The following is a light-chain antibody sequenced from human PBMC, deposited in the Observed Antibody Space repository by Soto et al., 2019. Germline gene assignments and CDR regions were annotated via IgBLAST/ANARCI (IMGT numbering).Light chain of an antibody. CDR2: SNN. V-gene: IGLV1-44*01. CDR1: SSNIGSNT. CDR3: SSYTSSSTLV. Sequence: QSVLTQPPSASGTPGQRVTISVSGSSSNIGSNTVNWYQQLPGTAPKLLIYSNNQRPSGVPDRFSGSKSGTSASLAISGLQAEDEADYYCSSYTSSSTLVFGTGTKLTVL. J-gene: IGLJ1*01.